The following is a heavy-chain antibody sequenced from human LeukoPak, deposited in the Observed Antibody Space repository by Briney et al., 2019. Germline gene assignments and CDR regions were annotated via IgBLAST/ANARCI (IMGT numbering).Heavy chain of an antibody. V-gene: IGHV3-23*01. D-gene: IGHD5-18*01. CDR1: GFTFSSHA. Sequence: GGSLRLSCAASGFTFSSHAMSWVRQAPGKGPEWVSSISGSGGTTYYADSVKGRFTISRDNSRNTLSLQMDSLRAEDTAVYYCAKARGYSYASEYWGQGTLATVSS. CDR2: ISGSGGTT. J-gene: IGHJ4*02. CDR3: AKARGYSYASEY.